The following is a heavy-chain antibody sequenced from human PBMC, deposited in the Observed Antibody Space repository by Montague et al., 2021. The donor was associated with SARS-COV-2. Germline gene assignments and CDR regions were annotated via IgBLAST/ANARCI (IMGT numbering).Heavy chain of an antibody. V-gene: IGHV4-59*08. CDR1: GGSITNDD. CDR3: ARYYERSLDV. D-gene: IGHD3-16*01. J-gene: IGHJ6*02. CDR2: IFKNGDI. Sequence: SETLSLTCTVSGGSITNDDWGWIRQPPGKGLGWIVNIFKNGDIDYNPSLRSGVIISVDTSKSQFSLKVTSVTAADTAAYYCARYYERSLDVWGQGTTVTVSS.